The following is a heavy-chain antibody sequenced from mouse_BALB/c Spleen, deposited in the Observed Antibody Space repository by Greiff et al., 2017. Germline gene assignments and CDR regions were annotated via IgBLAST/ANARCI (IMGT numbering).Heavy chain of an antibody. CDR1: GYTFTDYN. D-gene: IGHD1-1*01. V-gene: IGHV1S29*02. CDR3: ARGYYGSSLYFDV. J-gene: IGHJ1*01. CDR2: IYPYNGGT. Sequence: EVQLQQSGPELVKPGASVKISCKASGYTFTDYNMHWVKQSHGKSLEWIGYIYPYNGGTGYNQKFKSKATLTVDNSSSTAYMELRSLTSEDSAVYYCARGYYGSSLYFDVWGAGTTVTVSS.